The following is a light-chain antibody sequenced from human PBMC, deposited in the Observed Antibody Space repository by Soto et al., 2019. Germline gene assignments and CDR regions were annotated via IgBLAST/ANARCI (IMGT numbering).Light chain of an antibody. V-gene: IGKV3-11*01. J-gene: IGKJ1*01. CDR1: QSVSSY. CDR3: QQRSNWPPSWT. Sequence: EIVLTQSPATLSLSPGEMATLSCRASQSVSSYLAWYQQKPGQAPRLLLYDASNRATGIPARFSGSGSGTDFTLTISSLEPEEFAVYYCQQRSNWPPSWTFGQGTKVDIK. CDR2: DAS.